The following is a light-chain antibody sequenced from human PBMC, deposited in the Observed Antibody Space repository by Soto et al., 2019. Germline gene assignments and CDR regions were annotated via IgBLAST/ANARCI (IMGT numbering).Light chain of an antibody. CDR2: SAS. CDR3: QQYINGYT. CDR1: QSVSSS. J-gene: IGKJ2*01. Sequence: EVVMTQSPATLSVFPGERVTLSCRASQSVSSSLARYQQKPGQAPRLLIYSASTRATGIPARFSGSGSGTEFTLTISSLESEDFAVYYCQQYINGYTFGQGTKLEIK. V-gene: IGKV3-15*01.